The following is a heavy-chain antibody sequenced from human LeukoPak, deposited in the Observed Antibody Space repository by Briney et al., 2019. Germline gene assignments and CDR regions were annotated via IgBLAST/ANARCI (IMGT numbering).Heavy chain of an antibody. D-gene: IGHD5-12*01. CDR2: IYPSDSGT. J-gene: IGHJ4*02. V-gene: IGHV5-51*01. Sequence: GASPKISRKGSGYSFTNFRIASVRQMPGGGLEWWGLIYPSDSGTRYSPSFQCQVTLSGDTSISPAYLQRTTLTAPDTASYYCAGGWGDKYSGFGHFDYWGQGTLVTVSS. CDR3: AGGWGDKYSGFGHFDY. CDR1: GYSFTNFR.